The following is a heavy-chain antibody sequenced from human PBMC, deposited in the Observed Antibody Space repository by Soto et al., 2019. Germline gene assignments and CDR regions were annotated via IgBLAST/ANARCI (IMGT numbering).Heavy chain of an antibody. Sequence: ASVKVSCKVSGYTLTELSMHWVRQAPGKGLEWMGGFDPEDGETIYAQKFQGRVTMTEDTSTDIAYMELSSLRSEDTAVYYCATAREVVPWFDPWGQGTLVTVSS. CDR2: FDPEDGET. CDR1: GYTLTELS. J-gene: IGHJ5*02. CDR3: ATAREVVPWFDP. V-gene: IGHV1-24*01. D-gene: IGHD3-22*01.